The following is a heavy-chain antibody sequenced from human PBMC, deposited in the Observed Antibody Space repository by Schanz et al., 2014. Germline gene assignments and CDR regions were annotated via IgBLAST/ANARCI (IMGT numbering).Heavy chain of an antibody. D-gene: IGHD2-21*01. CDR3: AKSKSQLPRFDY. J-gene: IGHJ4*02. CDR2: MSWNAGSL. Sequence: EVQLVESGGGLVQPGRSLRLSCVASGFRFDDYAMHWVRQAPGKGLEWVSGMSWNAGSLGYGDSVKGRFTISRDSSKNTLYLQMNSLRADDTAVYYCAKSKSQLPRFDYWGQGTLVTVSS. CDR1: GFRFDDYA. V-gene: IGHV3-9*01.